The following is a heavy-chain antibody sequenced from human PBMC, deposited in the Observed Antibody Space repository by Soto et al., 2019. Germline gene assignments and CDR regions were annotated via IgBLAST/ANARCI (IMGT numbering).Heavy chain of an antibody. J-gene: IGHJ4*02. CDR1: GFTFDDYA. CDR2: ISWNSGSI. CDR3: AIDRGLSIAARSPHFDY. V-gene: IGHV3-9*01. D-gene: IGHD6-6*01. Sequence: GGSLRLSCAASGFTFDDYAMHWVRQAPGKGLEWVSGISWNSGSIGYADSVKGRFTISRDNAKNSLYLQMNSLRAEDTALYYCAIDRGLSIAARSPHFDYWGQGTLVTVSS.